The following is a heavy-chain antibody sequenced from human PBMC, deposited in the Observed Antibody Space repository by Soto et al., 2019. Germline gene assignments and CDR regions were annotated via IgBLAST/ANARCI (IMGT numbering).Heavy chain of an antibody. J-gene: IGHJ4*02. CDR3: AKDLPAGRGGVYFDY. CDR1: GFTFISYA. CDR2: VDGSGYST. D-gene: IGHD6-6*01. V-gene: IGHV3-23*01. Sequence: EVQLLESGGGLVQPGGSLRLSCAASGFTFISYAMSWVRQAPGKGLEWVSAVDGSGYSTYYADSVKGRFTISRDNSKNTLYLQMNSLRAEDPAVYFCAKDLPAGRGGVYFDYWGQGALVTVSS.